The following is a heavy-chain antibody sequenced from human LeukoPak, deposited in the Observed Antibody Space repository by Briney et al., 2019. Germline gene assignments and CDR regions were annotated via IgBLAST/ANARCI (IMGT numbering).Heavy chain of an antibody. CDR1: GFTFDDYA. CDR3: AKDKGTMVRGVIRAFDI. V-gene: IGHV3-9*03. CDR2: ISWNSGSI. D-gene: IGHD3-10*01. Sequence: PGRSLRLXCAASGFTFDDYAMHWVRQAPGKGLEWVSGISWNSGSIGYADSVKGRFTISRDNAKNSLYLQMNSLRAEDMALYYCAKDKGTMVRGVIRAFDIWGQGTMVTVSS. J-gene: IGHJ3*02.